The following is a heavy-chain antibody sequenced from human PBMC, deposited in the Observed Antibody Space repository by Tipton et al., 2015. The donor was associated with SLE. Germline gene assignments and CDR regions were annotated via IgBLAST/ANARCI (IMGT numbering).Heavy chain of an antibody. V-gene: IGHV4-30-4*01. Sequence: LRLSCTVSGGSISSGDYYWSWIRQPPGKGLEWIGYIYYSGSTYYNPSLKSRVTISVDTSKNQFSLKLSSVTAADTAVYYCARHRREHYTSSSSAFDIWGQGTMVTVSS. CDR3: ARHRREHYTSSSSAFDI. D-gene: IGHD6-6*01. CDR1: GGSISSGDYY. J-gene: IGHJ3*02. CDR2: IYYSGST.